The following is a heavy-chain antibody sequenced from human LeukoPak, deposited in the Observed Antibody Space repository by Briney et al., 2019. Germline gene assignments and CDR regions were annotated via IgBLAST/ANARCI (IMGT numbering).Heavy chain of an antibody. Sequence: GGSLRLSCAASGFTVSSNYMSWVRQAPGKGLEWVSVIYSGGSTYYADSVKGRFTISRDNSKNTLYLQMNSLRAEDTAVYYCARELFPNYYFDYWAREPWSPSPQ. CDR1: GFTVSSNY. D-gene: IGHD2-21*01. CDR2: IYSGGST. J-gene: IGHJ4*02. V-gene: IGHV3-66*01. CDR3: ARELFPNYYFDY.